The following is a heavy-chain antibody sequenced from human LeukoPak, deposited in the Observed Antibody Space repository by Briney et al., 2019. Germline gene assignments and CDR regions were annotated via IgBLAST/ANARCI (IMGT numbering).Heavy chain of an antibody. D-gene: IGHD2-15*01. J-gene: IGHJ4*02. CDR2: ISYDGSNK. CDR3: AREARGGNFDY. CDR1: GFTFSSYA. Sequence: PGRSLRLSCAASGFTFSSYAMHWVRQAPGKGLEWVAVISYDGSNKYYADSVKGRLTISRDNSKNTLYLQMNSLRAEDTAVYYCAREARGGNFDYWGQGTLVTVSS. V-gene: IGHV3-30-3*01.